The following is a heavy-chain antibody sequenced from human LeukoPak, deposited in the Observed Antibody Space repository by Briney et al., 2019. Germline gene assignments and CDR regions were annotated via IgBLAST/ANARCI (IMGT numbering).Heavy chain of an antibody. J-gene: IGHJ4*02. CDR2: ISPSGGST. CDR1: GYTFTRYY. Sequence: ASVKVSCKAFGYTFTRYYMHWVRQAPGQGPEWMGVISPSGGSTTYAQKFQGRVTLTRDMSTSTDYLELSSLRAEDTAVYYCARDFRGYDSRLHDYWGQGTLVTVSS. CDR3: ARDFRGYDSRLHDY. V-gene: IGHV1-46*01. D-gene: IGHD3-22*01.